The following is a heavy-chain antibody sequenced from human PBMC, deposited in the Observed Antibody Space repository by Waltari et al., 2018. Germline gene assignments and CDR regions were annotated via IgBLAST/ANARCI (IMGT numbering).Heavy chain of an antibody. D-gene: IGHD3-3*01. CDR1: GFAFSGAW. CDR3: VAPWTI. CDR2: IKDKSDGGTT. V-gene: IGHV3-15*01. J-gene: IGHJ4*02. Sequence: EGQLVESGGGLVQQGGSVPLSCSASGFAFSGAWMSWVRQVPGKGLEWVGRIKDKSDGGTTDYATPVKGRFTISRDDSKNLLSLEMNSLKTDDTGVYYCVAPWTIWGQGTLVTVSS.